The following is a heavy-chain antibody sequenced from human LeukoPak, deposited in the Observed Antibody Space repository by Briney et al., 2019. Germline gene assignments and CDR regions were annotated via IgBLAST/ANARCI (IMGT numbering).Heavy chain of an antibody. Sequence: PGGSLRLSCAASGFTVSSNYMSWVRQAPGKGLEWVSVIYSGGSTYYADPVKGRFTISRDNSKNTLYLQMNSLRAEDTAVYYCARGRTLRFLEWFVFDYWGQGTLVTVSS. D-gene: IGHD3-3*01. CDR2: IYSGGST. CDR3: ARGRTLRFLEWFVFDY. V-gene: IGHV3-66*02. CDR1: GFTVSSNY. J-gene: IGHJ4*02.